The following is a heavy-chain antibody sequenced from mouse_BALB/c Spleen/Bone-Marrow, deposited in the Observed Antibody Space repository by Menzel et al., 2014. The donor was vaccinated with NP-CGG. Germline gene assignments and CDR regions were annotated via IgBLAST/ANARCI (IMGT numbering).Heavy chain of an antibody. D-gene: IGHD2-1*01. V-gene: IGHV1-66*01. CDR1: GYSFTSYY. CDR2: TFPGSGNI. CDR3: ARRGNWGYAMDY. Sequence: QVQLKESGPELVKPGASVKISCEASGYSFTSYYIHWVKQRPGQGLEWIGWTFPGSGNIKYNEKFKGEATLTADTSSSTAYMRLSSLTSEDSAVYFCARRGNWGYAMDYWGQGTSVTVSS. J-gene: IGHJ4*01.